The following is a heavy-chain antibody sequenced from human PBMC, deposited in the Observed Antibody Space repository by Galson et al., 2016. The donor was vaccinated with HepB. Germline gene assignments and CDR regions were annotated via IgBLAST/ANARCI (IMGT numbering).Heavy chain of an antibody. CDR2: FENNANSHTI. J-gene: IGHJ3*01. V-gene: IGHV3-72*01. CDR3: ASRGTAGGLEL. CDR1: GFTVSDYD. Sequence: SLRLSCAASGFTVSDYDMDWVRQAPGKGLEWDGRFENNANSHTILYAASVRGRFSISRDASKNSLDLEMNSLKTDDTAVYFCASRGTAGGLELWGQGTMVAVSS. D-gene: IGHD1-7*01.